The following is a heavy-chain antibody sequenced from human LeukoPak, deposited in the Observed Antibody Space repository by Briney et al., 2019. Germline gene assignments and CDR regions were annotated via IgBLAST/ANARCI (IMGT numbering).Heavy chain of an antibody. Sequence: TGGSLRLSCAASGFTVSSNYMSWVRQAPGKGLEWVSAISGSGGSTYYADSVKGRFTISRDNSKNTLYLQMNSLRAEDTAVYYCARADAYYDFWSGYYDGDGMDVWGQGTTVTVSS. V-gene: IGHV3-23*01. D-gene: IGHD3-3*01. CDR2: ISGSGGST. CDR3: ARADAYYDFWSGYYDGDGMDV. CDR1: GFTVSSNY. J-gene: IGHJ6*02.